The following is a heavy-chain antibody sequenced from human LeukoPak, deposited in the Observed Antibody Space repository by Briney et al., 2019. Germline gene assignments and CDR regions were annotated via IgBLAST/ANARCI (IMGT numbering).Heavy chain of an antibody. Sequence: ASVRVSCKASGYTFTGFAMHWVRQAPGQRLEWMGWINAGNGNTKYSQKFQGRVTITRDTSASTAYMELSSLRSEDTAVYYCASASSGWYLLDYWGQGTLVTVSS. D-gene: IGHD6-19*01. CDR3: ASASSGWYLLDY. J-gene: IGHJ4*02. V-gene: IGHV1-3*01. CDR2: INAGNGNT. CDR1: GYTFTGFA.